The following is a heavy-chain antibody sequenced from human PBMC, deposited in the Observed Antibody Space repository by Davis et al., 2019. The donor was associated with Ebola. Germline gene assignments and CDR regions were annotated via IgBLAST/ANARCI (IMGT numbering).Heavy chain of an antibody. CDR2: IYYSGST. Sequence: PSETLSLTCSVSGGSISDSISYWGWIRQPPGKGLEWIGSIYYSGSTHYNPSLKSRVTVSVDTSKNQFSLQLNSVTPEDTAVYYCARFNWGHRNFDFWGQGTLVTVSS. CDR1: GGSISDSISY. CDR3: ARFNWGHRNFDF. D-gene: IGHD7-27*01. V-gene: IGHV4-39*01. J-gene: IGHJ4*02.